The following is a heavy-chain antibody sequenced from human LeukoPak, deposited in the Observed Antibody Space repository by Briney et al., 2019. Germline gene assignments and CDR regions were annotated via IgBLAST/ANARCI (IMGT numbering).Heavy chain of an antibody. V-gene: IGHV1-18*01. CDR1: GYTFTSFG. CDR2: ISAYNGNT. CDR3: ARERSGSPPDY. J-gene: IGHJ4*02. Sequence: ASVKVSCKASGYTFTSFGISWVRQAPGQGLEWMGWISAYNGNTDYAQKFQGRVTMTKDTSTSTVYMELGSMRSDDTAVYYCARERSGSPPDYWGQGTLVTVSS. D-gene: IGHD3-3*01.